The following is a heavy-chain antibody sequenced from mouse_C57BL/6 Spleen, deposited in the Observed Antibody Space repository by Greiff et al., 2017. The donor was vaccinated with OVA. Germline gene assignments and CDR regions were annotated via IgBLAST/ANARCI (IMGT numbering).Heavy chain of an antibody. J-gene: IGHJ2*01. Sequence: QVQLQQSGAELARPGASVMMSCKASGYTFTSYTMHWVKQRPGQGLEWIGYINPSSGYTKYNQKFKDKATLTADKSSSTAYMQLSSLTSEDSAVYYGARLRGNYFDYWGQGTTLTVSS. V-gene: IGHV1-4*01. CDR2: INPSSGYT. CDR3: ARLRGNYFDY. CDR1: GYTFTSYT.